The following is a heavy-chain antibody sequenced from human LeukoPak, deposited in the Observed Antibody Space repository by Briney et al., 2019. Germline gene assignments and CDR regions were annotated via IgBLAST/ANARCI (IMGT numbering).Heavy chain of an antibody. J-gene: IGHJ4*02. CDR1: GFTFSSYE. Sequence: GGSLRLSCAASGFTFSSYEMNWVRQAPGEGLEWVSYISSSGSTIYYADSVKGRFTISRDNAKSSLFLQINSLRAEDTAVYYCASDGYTSGWLGTFDYWGQGTLVTVSS. D-gene: IGHD6-19*01. V-gene: IGHV3-48*03. CDR2: ISSSGSTI. CDR3: ASDGYTSGWLGTFDY.